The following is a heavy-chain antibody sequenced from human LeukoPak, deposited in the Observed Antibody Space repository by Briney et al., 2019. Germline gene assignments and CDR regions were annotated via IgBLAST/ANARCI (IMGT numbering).Heavy chain of an antibody. CDR2: ISGSGGST. D-gene: IGHD1-20*01. V-gene: IGHV3-23*01. J-gene: IGHJ3*02. CDR3: AKTITGTTNAAFDI. Sequence: GGSLRLSCAASGFTFSSYAMSWVRQAPGKGLEWVSAISGSGGSTYYADSVKGRFTISGDNSKNTLYLQMNGLRAEDTAVYYCAKTITGTTNAAFDIWGQGTMVTVSS. CDR1: GFTFSSYA.